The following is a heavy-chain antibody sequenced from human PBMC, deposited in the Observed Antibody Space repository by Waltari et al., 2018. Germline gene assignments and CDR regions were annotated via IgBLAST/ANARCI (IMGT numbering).Heavy chain of an antibody. CDR1: GFTFSSYA. CDR3: AKAGSSWYFDY. D-gene: IGHD6-6*01. CDR2: ISGRGGST. V-gene: IGHV3-23*04. Sequence: EVQLVESGGGLVQPGGSLRLSCAASGFTFSSYAMSWVRQAPGKGVEGVSAISGRGGSTNYADSVKGRFTISRDSSKNTLYLQMNSLRAEDTAVYDCAKAGSSWYFDYWGQGTLVTVSS. J-gene: IGHJ4*02.